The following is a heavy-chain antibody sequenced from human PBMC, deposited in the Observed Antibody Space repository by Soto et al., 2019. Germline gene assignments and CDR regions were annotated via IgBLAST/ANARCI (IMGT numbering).Heavy chain of an antibody. CDR2: ISSSSSYI. CDR1: GFTFSSYS. CDR3: ARVKVVAATQWFDP. V-gene: IGHV3-21*01. Sequence: GSLRLSCAASGFTFSSYSMNWVRQAPGKGLEWVSSISSSSSYIYYADSVKSRFTISRDNAKNSLYLQMNSLRAEDTAVYYCARVKVVAATQWFDPWGQGTLVTVSS. J-gene: IGHJ5*02. D-gene: IGHD2-15*01.